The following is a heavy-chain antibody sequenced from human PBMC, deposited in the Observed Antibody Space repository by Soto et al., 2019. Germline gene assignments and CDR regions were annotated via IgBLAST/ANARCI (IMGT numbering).Heavy chain of an antibody. CDR2: IYHTGST. D-gene: IGHD4-17*01. Sequence: QVQLQESGPRLLKPSGTLSLTCAVSGGSISSSNWWTWVRQSPGKGLEWIGEIYHTGSTNYNPFLKSRLTISVDKSNNQFSLMLSCVTAADTAVYYCARRGVTTDYWGQGTLITVSS. CDR3: ARRGVTTDY. J-gene: IGHJ4*02. V-gene: IGHV4-4*02. CDR1: GGSISSSNW.